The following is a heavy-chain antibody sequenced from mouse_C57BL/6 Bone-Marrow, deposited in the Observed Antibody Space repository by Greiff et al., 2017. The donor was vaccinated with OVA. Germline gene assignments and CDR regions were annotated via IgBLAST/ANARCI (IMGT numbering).Heavy chain of an antibody. CDR2: IDPNSGGT. CDR3: EKEKGLRRYYFDN. J-gene: IGHJ2*01. CDR1: GYTFTSYW. V-gene: IGHV1-72*01. Sequence: VQLQQPGAELVKPGASVKLSCKASGYTFTSYWMHWVKQRPGRGLEWIGRIDPNSGGTKYNEKFKSKATLTVDKPSSTAYMQLSSLTSEDSASYNGEKEKGLRRYYFDNWGQGTTLTVSS. D-gene: IGHD2-4*01.